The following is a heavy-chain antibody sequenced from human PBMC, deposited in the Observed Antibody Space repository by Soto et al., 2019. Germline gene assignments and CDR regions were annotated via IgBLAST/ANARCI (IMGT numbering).Heavy chain of an antibody. CDR1: GGSISSGDYY. J-gene: IGHJ6*02. CDR3: ARLYCGGDCYSPYGMDV. D-gene: IGHD2-21*02. V-gene: IGHV4-39*01. CDR2: IYYSGST. Sequence: PSETLSLTCTVSGGSISSGDYYWGWIRQPPGKGLEWIGSIYYSGSTYYNPSLKSRVTISVDTSKNQFSLKLSSVTAADTAVYYCARLYCGGDCYSPYGMDVWGQGTLVTVSS.